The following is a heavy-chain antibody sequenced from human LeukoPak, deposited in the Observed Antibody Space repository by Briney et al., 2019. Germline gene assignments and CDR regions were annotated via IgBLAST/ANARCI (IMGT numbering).Heavy chain of an antibody. Sequence: PSETLSLTCTVSGVSISSYYWSWIRQPPGKGLEWIGYIYYSGSTNYNPSLKSRVTISVDTSKNQFSLKLSSVTAADTAVYYCARAYCSGGSCYLGDYWGQGTLVTVSS. CDR2: IYYSGST. CDR1: GVSISSYY. CDR3: ARAYCSGGSCYLGDY. J-gene: IGHJ4*02. V-gene: IGHV4-59*01. D-gene: IGHD2-15*01.